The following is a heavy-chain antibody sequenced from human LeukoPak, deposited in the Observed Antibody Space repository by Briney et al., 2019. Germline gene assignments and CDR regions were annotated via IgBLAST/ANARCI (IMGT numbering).Heavy chain of an antibody. Sequence: SETLSLTCTVSGYSISSGYYWAWIRQPPGGGLEWIGNIYHSGNTYYNPSLRSRVSLSVDKSKNQYSLKLTSVTAADTAVYYCATIPFSYDSSPYADYCGQGAMVRVSS. J-gene: IGHJ4*02. D-gene: IGHD3-22*01. CDR3: ATIPFSYDSSPYADY. V-gene: IGHV4-38-2*02. CDR1: GYSISSGYY. CDR2: IYHSGNT.